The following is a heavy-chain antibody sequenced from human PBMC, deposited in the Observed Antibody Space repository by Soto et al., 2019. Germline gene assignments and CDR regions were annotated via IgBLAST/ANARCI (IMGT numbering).Heavy chain of an antibody. CDR3: AEDTYYSSTSGYCVFDH. J-gene: IGHJ4*02. D-gene: IGHD2-2*03. CDR2: ISHDGNTQ. CDR1: GFTFSTYG. Sequence: QVQLVESGGGVVQPGRSLRLSCAVSGFTFSTYGMHWVRQTPGKGLEWVARISHDGNTQKYADSVKGRFTISRDNAKNMLFLQMAVLRAEDTVLFYCAEDTYYSSTSGYCVFDHWGQGTLVTVSS. V-gene: IGHV3-30*18.